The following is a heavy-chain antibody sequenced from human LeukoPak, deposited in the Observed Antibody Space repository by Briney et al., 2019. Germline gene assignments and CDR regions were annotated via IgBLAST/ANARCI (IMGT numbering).Heavy chain of an antibody. Sequence: TGGSLRLSCAASGFTFSSYWMHWVRQVPGKGLVWVSHINSDGSSTSYADSVKGRFTISRDNAKNTLYLQMNSLRAEDTAVYFCARDKVYYGSGTYGYWGQGTLVTASS. J-gene: IGHJ4*02. D-gene: IGHD3-10*01. CDR1: GFTFSSYW. V-gene: IGHV3-74*01. CDR2: INSDGSST. CDR3: ARDKVYYGSGTYGY.